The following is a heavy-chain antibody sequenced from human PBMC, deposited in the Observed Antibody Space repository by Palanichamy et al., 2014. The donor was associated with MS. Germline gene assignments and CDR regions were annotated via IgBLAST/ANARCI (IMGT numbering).Heavy chain of an antibody. D-gene: IGHD2-21*01. V-gene: IGHV3-11*01. Sequence: QVQLVESGGDLVKPGGSLRLSCAASGSIFSDYFMSWIRQAPGKGLEWVSYISSDSNTIYYADSVKGRFTTYRDNAEKSVFLEMNSLRAEDTAVYFCASHRIRVPGDGSWGQGTLVTVSS. CDR3: ASHRIRVPGDGS. J-gene: IGHJ5*02. CDR2: ISSDSNTI. CDR1: GSIFSDYF.